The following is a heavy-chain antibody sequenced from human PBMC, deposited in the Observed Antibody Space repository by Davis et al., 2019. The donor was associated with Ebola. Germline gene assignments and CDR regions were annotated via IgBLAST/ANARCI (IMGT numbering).Heavy chain of an antibody. CDR1: GYTFTSYG. V-gene: IGHV1-2*02. J-gene: IGHJ4*02. CDR2: IHPNSGGT. CDR3: ARDHNWGPDY. Sequence: ASVKVSCKASGYTFTSYGISWVRQAPGQGLEWMGWIHPNSGGTNYAQKFQGRLTVTRDTSISTAYMELSALTSDDTAVYYCARDHNWGPDYWGQGTLVTVSS. D-gene: IGHD7-27*01.